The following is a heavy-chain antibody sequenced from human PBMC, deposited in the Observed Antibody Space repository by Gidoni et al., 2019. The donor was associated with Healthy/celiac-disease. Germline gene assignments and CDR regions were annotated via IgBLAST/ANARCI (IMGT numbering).Heavy chain of an antibody. CDR1: GYTFPSYY. V-gene: IGHV1-46*01. J-gene: IGHJ4*02. Sequence: QVQLVQSGAEVKKPGASVKVSCKASGYTFPSYYIHWVRQVPGQGLEWMGIINPSGGSTSYAQKFQGRVTMNRDTSTSTVYMELSSLRSEDTAVYYCARDPTVTPPTFDYWGQGTLVTVSS. CDR3: ARDPTVTPPTFDY. D-gene: IGHD4-17*01. CDR2: INPSGGST.